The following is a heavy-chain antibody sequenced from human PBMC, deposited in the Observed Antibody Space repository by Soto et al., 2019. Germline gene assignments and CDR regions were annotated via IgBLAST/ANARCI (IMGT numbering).Heavy chain of an antibody. Sequence: SETLSLTCAVYGGSFSGYYWSWIRQPPGKGLEWIGEINHSGSTNYNPSLKSRVTISVDTSKNQFSLKLSSVTAADTAVYYCARGRMGRSRGQLVPAAKEYFQHWGQGTLVTVSS. CDR2: INHSGST. CDR3: ARGRMGRSRGQLVPAAKEYFQH. CDR1: GGSFSGYY. V-gene: IGHV4-34*01. J-gene: IGHJ1*01. D-gene: IGHD2-2*01.